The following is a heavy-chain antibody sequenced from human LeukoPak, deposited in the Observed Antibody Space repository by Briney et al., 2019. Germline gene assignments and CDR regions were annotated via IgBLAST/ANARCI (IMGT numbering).Heavy chain of an antibody. CDR2: ISAYNGNT. CDR3: AKEGGGRWYDTFDY. J-gene: IGHJ4*01. Sequence: ASVKLSCNASGYTFTSYGINWVRQAPGQGLEWMGWISAYNGNTNYAQKLQGKVTMTIDTATSKAYMELRRLSSDATALDYYAKEGGGRWYDTFDYWGQGTLVTVSS. V-gene: IGHV1-18*01. D-gene: IGHD2-15*01. CDR1: GYTFTSYG.